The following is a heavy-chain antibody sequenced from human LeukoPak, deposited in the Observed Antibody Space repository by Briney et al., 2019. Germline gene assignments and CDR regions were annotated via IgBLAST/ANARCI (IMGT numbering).Heavy chain of an antibody. D-gene: IGHD3-3*01. V-gene: IGHV3-21*04. CDR2: ITSSSSYT. J-gene: IGHJ4*02. Sequence: GGSLRLSCAAPGITFSNYNMNWVRQAPGKGLEWISSITSSSSYTFYADSVKGRFTISRDNSKNTLYLQMNSLRAEDTAVYYCTSSETYYDFWSGYYSLGDYWGQGTLVTVSS. CDR1: GITFSNYN. CDR3: TSSETYYDFWSGYYSLGDY.